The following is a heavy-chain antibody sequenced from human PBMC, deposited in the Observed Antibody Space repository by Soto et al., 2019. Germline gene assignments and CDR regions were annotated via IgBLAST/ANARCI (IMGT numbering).Heavy chain of an antibody. Sequence: GGSLRLSCAVSEIIFSGYGMHWVRQAPGKGLEWVADIRFDGSNIDYADSVKGRFTVSRDNARNSLYLQMNSLRAEDTAVYYCARDLSWGSNWYYYMDVWGKGTTVTVSS. J-gene: IGHJ6*03. CDR2: IRFDGSNI. CDR1: EIIFSGYG. CDR3: ARDLSWGSNWYYYMDV. V-gene: IGHV3-33*01. D-gene: IGHD7-27*01.